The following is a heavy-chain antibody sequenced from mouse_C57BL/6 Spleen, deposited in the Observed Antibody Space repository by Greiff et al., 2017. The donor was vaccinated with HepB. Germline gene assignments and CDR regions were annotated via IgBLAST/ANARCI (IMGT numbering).Heavy chain of an antibody. V-gene: IGHV5-9-1*02. D-gene: IGHD1-1*01. Sequence: EVQGVESGEGLVKPGGSLKLSCAASGFTFSSYAMSWVRQTPEKRLEWVAYISSGGDYIYYADTVKGRFTISRDNARNTLYLQMSSLKSEDTAMYYCTRDALITSGYAMDYWGQGTSVTVSS. CDR1: GFTFSSYA. CDR3: TRDALITSGYAMDY. J-gene: IGHJ4*01. CDR2: ISSGGDYI.